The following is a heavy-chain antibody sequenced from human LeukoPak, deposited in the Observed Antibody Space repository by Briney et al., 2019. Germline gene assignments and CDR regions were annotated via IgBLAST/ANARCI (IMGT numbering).Heavy chain of an antibody. J-gene: IGHJ5*02. D-gene: IGHD6-13*01. Sequence: GGSLRLSCAASGFTFSSYSMNWVRQAPGKGLEWVSPISSSSSYIYYADSVKGRFAISRDNAKNSLYLQMNSLRAEDTAVYYCARDHIAAQFDPWGQGTLVTVSS. CDR3: ARDHIAAQFDP. V-gene: IGHV3-21*01. CDR1: GFTFSSYS. CDR2: ISSSSSYI.